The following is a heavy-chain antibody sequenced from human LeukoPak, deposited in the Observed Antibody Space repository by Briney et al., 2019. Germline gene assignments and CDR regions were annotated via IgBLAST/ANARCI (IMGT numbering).Heavy chain of an antibody. CDR3: ARDSRYCSSTSCYTWPPGY. CDR2: ISDTSSYI. V-gene: IGHV3-21*01. J-gene: IGHJ4*02. CDR1: GFTFSNYA. D-gene: IGHD2-2*02. Sequence: PGGSLRLSCAASGFTFSNYAMDWVRQAPGKGLEWVSSISDTSSYIYYADSVKGRFTISRDNARNSLFLQMNSLRAEDTAVYYCARDSRYCSSTSCYTWPPGYWGQGTLVTASS.